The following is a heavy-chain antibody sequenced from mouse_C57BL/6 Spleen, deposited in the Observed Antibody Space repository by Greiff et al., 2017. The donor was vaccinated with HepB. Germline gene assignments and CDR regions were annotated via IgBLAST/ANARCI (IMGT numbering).Heavy chain of an antibody. CDR2: IDPEDGDT. Sequence: EVQLQQSGAELVRPGASVKLSCTASGFNIKDYYMHWVKQRPEQGLEWIGRIDPEDGDTEYAPKFQGKATMTADTSSNTAYLQLSRLTSEDTAVYYCTTSGYYGSSYEGFAYWGQGSLVTVSA. D-gene: IGHD1-1*01. J-gene: IGHJ3*01. CDR3: TTSGYYGSSYEGFAY. V-gene: IGHV14-1*01. CDR1: GFNIKDYY.